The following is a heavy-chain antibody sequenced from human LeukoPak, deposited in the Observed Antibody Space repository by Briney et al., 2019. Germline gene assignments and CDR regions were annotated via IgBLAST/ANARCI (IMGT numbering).Heavy chain of an antibody. CDR2: IKQDGSEK. V-gene: IGHV3-7*01. CDR3: ARAYYDILTGSNWFDP. CDR1: GFTFSSYW. D-gene: IGHD3-9*01. Sequence: GRSLRLSCAASGFTFSSYWMSWVRQAPGKGLEWVANIKQDGSEKYCVDSVKGRFTISRDNAKNSLYLQINSLRAEDTAVYYCARAYYDILTGSNWFDPWGQGTLVTVSS. J-gene: IGHJ5*02.